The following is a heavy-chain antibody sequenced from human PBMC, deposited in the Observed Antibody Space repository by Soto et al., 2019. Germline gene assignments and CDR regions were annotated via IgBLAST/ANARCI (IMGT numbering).Heavy chain of an antibody. J-gene: IGHJ6*02. Sequence: HPGGSLRLSCAASGFTFSSYAMSWVRQAPGKGLEWVSAISGSGGSTYYADSVKGRFTISRDNSKNTLYPQMNSLRAEDTAVYYCAKGTVDDDSYDFPEEIYYYYGMDVWGQGTTVTVSS. D-gene: IGHD5-18*01. V-gene: IGHV3-23*01. CDR1: GFTFSSYA. CDR2: ISGSGGST. CDR3: AKGTVDDDSYDFPEEIYYYYGMDV.